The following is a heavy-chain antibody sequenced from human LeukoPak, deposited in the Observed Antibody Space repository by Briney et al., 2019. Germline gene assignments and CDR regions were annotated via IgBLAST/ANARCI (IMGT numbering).Heavy chain of an antibody. CDR3: AKSLRAYIGNWFDP. V-gene: IGHV3-30*18. CDR1: RFTFSSYG. Sequence: GGSLRLSCAASRFTFSSYGMRWVRQAPGKGLEWVAIISYDGSNKYYADSVKGRFTISRDNSKSTLYLQMNSLRAEDTAVYYCAKSLRAYIGNWFDPWGQGTLVTVSS. CDR2: ISYDGSNK. D-gene: IGHD5-12*01. J-gene: IGHJ5*02.